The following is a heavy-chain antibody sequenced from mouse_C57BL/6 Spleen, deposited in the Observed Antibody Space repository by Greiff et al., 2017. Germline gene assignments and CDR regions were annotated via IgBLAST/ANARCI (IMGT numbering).Heavy chain of an antibody. D-gene: IGHD2-4*01. CDR3: AIIYYDYDGFDY. CDR2: IYPGSGST. Sequence: QDQLQQPGAELVKPGASVKMSCKASGYTFTSYWITWVKQRPGQGLEWIGDIYPGSGSTNYNEKFKSKATLTVDTSSSTAYMQLSSLTSEDSAVYYCAIIYYDYDGFDYWGQGTTLTVSS. CDR1: GYTFTSYW. V-gene: IGHV1-55*01. J-gene: IGHJ2*01.